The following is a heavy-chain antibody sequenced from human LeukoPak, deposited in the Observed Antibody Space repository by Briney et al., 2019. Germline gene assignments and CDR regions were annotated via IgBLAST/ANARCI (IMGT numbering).Heavy chain of an antibody. CDR2: ISSSSSTI. J-gene: IGHJ4*02. CDR3: AGVAEHWFGESHHFDY. Sequence: GGSLRLSCAASGFTFSSYSMNWVRQAPGKGLEWVSYISSSSSTIYYADSVKGRFTISRDNAKNSLYLQMNSLRAEDTAVYYCAGVAEHWFGESHHFDYWGQGTLVTVSS. V-gene: IGHV3-48*04. CDR1: GFTFSSYS. D-gene: IGHD3-10*01.